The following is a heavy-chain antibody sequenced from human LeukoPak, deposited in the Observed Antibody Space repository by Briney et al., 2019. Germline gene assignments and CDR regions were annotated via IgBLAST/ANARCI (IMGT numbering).Heavy chain of an antibody. J-gene: IGHJ4*02. CDR2: ISYDGSNK. CDR3: ARLPYYFDY. Sequence: GGSLRLSCAASGFTFSSYGMHWVRQAPGKGLEWVAAISYDGSNKYYADSVKGRFTISRDNAKNSLYLQMNSLRDDDTAVYYCARLPYYFDYWGQGTLVTVSS. V-gene: IGHV3-30*03. CDR1: GFTFSSYG.